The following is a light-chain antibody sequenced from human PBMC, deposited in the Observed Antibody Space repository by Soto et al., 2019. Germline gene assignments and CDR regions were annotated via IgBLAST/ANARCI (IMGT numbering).Light chain of an antibody. CDR2: DSS. CDR1: QSVNTF. V-gene: IGKV3-11*01. CDR3: QQRSNGPST. J-gene: IGKJ4*01. Sequence: ETVLTQSPATLSLSPGGRATLSCRASQSVNTFLAWYQQKPGQAPRLLIYDSSNRATGIPARFSGSGSGTDFTLTISSLEPEDFAVYYCQQRSNGPSTFGGGTKVDIK.